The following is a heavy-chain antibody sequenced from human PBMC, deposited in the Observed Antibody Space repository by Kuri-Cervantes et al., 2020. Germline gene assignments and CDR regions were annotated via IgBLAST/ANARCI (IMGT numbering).Heavy chain of an antibody. CDR3: ARDLYQLLLTPKGAWFDP. D-gene: IGHD2-2*01. CDR2: ISYDGSNK. J-gene: IGHJ5*02. CDR1: GFTFSSYA. V-gene: IGHV3-30-3*01. Sequence: GESLKISCAASGFTFSSYAMHWVRQAPGKGLEWVAVISYDGSNKYYADSVKGRFTITRDNSKNTLYLQMNSLRAEDTAVYHCARDLYQLLLTPKGAWFDPWGQGTLVTVSS.